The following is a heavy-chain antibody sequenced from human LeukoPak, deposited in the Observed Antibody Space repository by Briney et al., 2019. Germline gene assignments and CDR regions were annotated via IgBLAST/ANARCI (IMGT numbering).Heavy chain of an antibody. CDR3: ARAPRIQLWSFDY. CDR2: IYYSGST. Sequence: PSQTLSLTCTVSGGSISSGGYYWSWIRQHPGKGLEWIGYIYYSGSTYYNPSLKSRVTISVDTSKNQFSLKLSSVTAADTAVYYCARAPRIQLWSFDYWGQGTLVTVSS. CDR1: GGSISSGGYY. D-gene: IGHD5-18*01. V-gene: IGHV4-31*03. J-gene: IGHJ4*02.